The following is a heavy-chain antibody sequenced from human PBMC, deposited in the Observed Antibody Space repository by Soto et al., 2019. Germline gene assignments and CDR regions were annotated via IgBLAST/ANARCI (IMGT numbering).Heavy chain of an antibody. CDR3: VKHRGNTSGAFDI. CDR1: GFTLSTYA. CDR2: ITGSGGST. V-gene: IGHV3-23*01. D-gene: IGHD3-10*01. J-gene: IGHJ3*02. Sequence: EVQLLESGGGLVQPGGSLRLSCVASGFTLSTYAMSWVRQAPGKGLEWVSGITGSGGSTYYADSVKGRFTISRDNSKSTVSLHMNSLRAEDTAVYSCVKHRGNTSGAFDIWGQGTMVTVSS.